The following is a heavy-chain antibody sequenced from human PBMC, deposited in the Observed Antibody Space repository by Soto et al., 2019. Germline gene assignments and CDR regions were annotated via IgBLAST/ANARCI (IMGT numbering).Heavy chain of an antibody. Sequence: SPTLSLTCAITGDSVSSYSSGWSWVRQSPSRGLEWLGRTYYRSKWYYEYAVSVRGRITINPDTSKNQYSLQLNSVTPEDTAVYFCARGEQYSGRIFDYWGQGTLVTVSS. CDR3: ARGEQYSGRIFDY. CDR1: GDSVSSYSSG. D-gene: IGHD1-26*01. CDR2: TYYRSKWYY. V-gene: IGHV6-1*01. J-gene: IGHJ4*01.